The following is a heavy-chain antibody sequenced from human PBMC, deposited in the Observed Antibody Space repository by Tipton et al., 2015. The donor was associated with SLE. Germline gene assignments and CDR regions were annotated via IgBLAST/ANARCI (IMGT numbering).Heavy chain of an antibody. J-gene: IGHJ6*03. CDR1: GGSFSGYY. CDR2: INHSGST. Sequence: TLSLTCAVYGGSFSGYYYSWIRQPPGKGLESIGEINHSGSTNYNPSLKSRVTISVDTSKNQFSLKLSSVTAADTAVYYCARGLNYYDSSGYYPFYYMDVWGKGTTVTVSS. D-gene: IGHD3-22*01. CDR3: ARGLNYYDSSGYYPFYYMDV. V-gene: IGHV4-34*01.